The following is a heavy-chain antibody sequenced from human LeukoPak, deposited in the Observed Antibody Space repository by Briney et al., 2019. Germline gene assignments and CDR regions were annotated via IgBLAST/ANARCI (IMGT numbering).Heavy chain of an antibody. D-gene: IGHD6-13*01. J-gene: IGHJ6*02. Sequence: GGSLRLSCAASGFTFSSCGMHWVRQAPGKGLEWVAVISYDGSNKYYADSVKGRFTISRDNTKNTLYLQMNSLRVEETAVYYCARAGTPRSIWYGYGLDVWGQGTTVTVSS. CDR3: ARAGTPRSIWYGYGLDV. CDR1: GFTFSSCG. V-gene: IGHV3-30*03. CDR2: ISYDGSNK.